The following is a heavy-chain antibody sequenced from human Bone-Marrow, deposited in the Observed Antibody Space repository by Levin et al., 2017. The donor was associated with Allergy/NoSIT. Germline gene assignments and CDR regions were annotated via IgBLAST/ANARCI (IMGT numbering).Heavy chain of an antibody. CDR2: ISYDGSNK. Sequence: GESLKISCAASGFTFSSYGMHWVRQAPGKGLEWVAVISYDGSNKYYADSVKGRFTISRDNSKNTLYLQMNSLRAEDTAVYYCAKGLGSSGWYLSWGQGTLVTVSS. D-gene: IGHD6-19*01. CDR1: GFTFSSYG. J-gene: IGHJ5*02. CDR3: AKGLGSSGWYLS. V-gene: IGHV3-30*18.